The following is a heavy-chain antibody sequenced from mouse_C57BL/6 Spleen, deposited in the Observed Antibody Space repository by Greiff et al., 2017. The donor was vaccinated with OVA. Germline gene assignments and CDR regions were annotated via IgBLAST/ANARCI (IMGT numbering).Heavy chain of an antibody. CDR1: GYTFTSYW. Sequence: QVQLKESGAELVKPGASVKLSCKASGYTFTSYWMHWVKQRPGQGLEWIGMIHPNSGSTNYNEKFKSKATLTVDKSSSTAYMQLSSLTSEDSAVYYCARGEPYGSRGDWYFDVWGTGTTVTVSS. J-gene: IGHJ1*03. CDR2: IHPNSGST. CDR3: ARGEPYGSRGDWYFDV. V-gene: IGHV1-64*01. D-gene: IGHD1-1*01.